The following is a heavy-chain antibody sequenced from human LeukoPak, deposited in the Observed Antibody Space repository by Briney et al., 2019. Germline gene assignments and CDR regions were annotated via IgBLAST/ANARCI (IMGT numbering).Heavy chain of an antibody. V-gene: IGHV4-34*01. J-gene: IGHJ6*02. CDR2: INHSGST. CDR3: ASRITVVRGVISRNAYYYYYGMDV. CDR1: GGSFSGYY. Sequence: SETLSLTCAVYGGSFSGYYWSWIRQPPGKGLEWIGEINHSGSTNYNPSLKSRVTISVDTSKNQFSLKLSSVTAADTAVYYCASRITVVRGVISRNAYYYYYGMDVWGQGTTVTVSS. D-gene: IGHD3-10*01.